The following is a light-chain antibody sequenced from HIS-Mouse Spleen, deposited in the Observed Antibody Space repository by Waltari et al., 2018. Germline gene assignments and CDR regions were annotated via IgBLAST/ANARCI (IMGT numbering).Light chain of an antibody. J-gene: IGLJ2*01. Sequence: QSALTQPRSVSGSPGQSVTISCTGTSSDVGGYNYVSWYQQHPGKAPKLMIYDVSKRPSGFPDRFPGSKSGNTASLTISGLQAEDEADYYCCSYAGSYTFVVFGGGTKLTVL. CDR2: DVS. CDR3: CSYAGSYTFVV. V-gene: IGLV2-11*01. CDR1: SSDVGGYNY.